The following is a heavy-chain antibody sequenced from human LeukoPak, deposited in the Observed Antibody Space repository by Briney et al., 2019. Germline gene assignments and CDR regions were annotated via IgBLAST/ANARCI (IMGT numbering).Heavy chain of an antibody. D-gene: IGHD5-12*01. V-gene: IGHV3-53*01. CDR3: ARAGYSGYALGD. J-gene: IGHJ4*02. Sequence: GGSLRLSCAASGFIFSNSWMTWVHQAPGKGLEWVSVVYSGGSTYYADSVKGRFTISRDNSKNTLYLQMNSLRAEDTAVYYCARAGYSGYALGDWGQGTLVTVSS. CDR2: VYSGGST. CDR1: GFIFSNSW.